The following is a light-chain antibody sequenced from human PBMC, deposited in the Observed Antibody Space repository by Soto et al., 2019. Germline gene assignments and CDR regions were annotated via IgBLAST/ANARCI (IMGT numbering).Light chain of an antibody. J-gene: IGKJ2*01. Sequence: DIQMTQSPSTLSASVGDRVTITCRASQSISSWLAWYQQKPGKAPKLLIYKASSLESGGPSRFCGGGSGTKFTLTISILQPDDFASYYCQQYNSYSRNTFGQGTKLEIK. CDR2: KAS. CDR1: QSISSW. CDR3: QQYNSYSRNT. V-gene: IGKV1-5*03.